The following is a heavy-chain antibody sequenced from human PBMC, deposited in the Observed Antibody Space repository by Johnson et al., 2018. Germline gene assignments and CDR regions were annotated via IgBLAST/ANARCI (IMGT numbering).Heavy chain of an antibody. CDR2: ISYDGSNK. CDR1: GFTFSHYA. J-gene: IGHJ6*03. V-gene: IGHV3-30-3*01. CDR3: ARKCSWNDGTFYYYMDV. Sequence: QVQLVQSGGGVVQPGESLRLSCAASGFTFSHYAMHWLRQAPGKGLEWVAVISYDGSNKYYADSVKGRFTISRDNSKNTLYLQMTNLRTEDTAVFYCARKCSWNDGTFYYYMDVWGKGTTVTVSS. D-gene: IGHD1-1*01.